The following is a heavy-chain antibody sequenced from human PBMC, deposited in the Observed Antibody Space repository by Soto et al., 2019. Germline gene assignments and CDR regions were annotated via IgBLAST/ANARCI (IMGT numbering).Heavy chain of an antibody. D-gene: IGHD3-22*01. CDR2: ISGSGGST. V-gene: IGHV3-23*01. J-gene: IGHJ3*02. CDR1: GFTFSSYA. CDR3: AKDPTESSGYYYGDAFDI. Sequence: GGSLRLSCAASGFTFSSYAMSWVRQAPGKGLEWVSAISGSGGSTYYADSVKGRFTISRDNSKNTLYLQMNSLRAEDTAVYYCAKDPTESSGYYYGDAFDIWGQGTMVTVSS.